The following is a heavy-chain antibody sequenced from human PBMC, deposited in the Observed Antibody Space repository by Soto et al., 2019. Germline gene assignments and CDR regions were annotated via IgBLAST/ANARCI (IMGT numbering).Heavy chain of an antibody. V-gene: IGHV1-2*04. D-gene: IGHD1-26*01. CDR1: GDSFTGYN. CDR3: ARESGGATATLDYYYFYMDV. J-gene: IGHJ6*03. Sequence: QVQMMQSGAEVKKPGASVTVSCRASGDSFTGYNMHWVRQAPGQGLEWMGWINPNSGVTKYAQKFQGWVTMTRDTSMRTVYMELSRLRSDDTAVYYCARESGGATATLDYYYFYMDVWGTGTTVTVSS. CDR2: INPNSGVT.